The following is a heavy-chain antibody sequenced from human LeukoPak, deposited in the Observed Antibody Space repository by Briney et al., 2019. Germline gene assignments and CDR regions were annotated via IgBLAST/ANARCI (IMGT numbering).Heavy chain of an antibody. CDR3: AKDDDWGRFNH. CDR1: GFTFSSYW. J-gene: IGHJ1*01. CDR2: INSDGSST. V-gene: IGHV3-74*01. D-gene: IGHD3-16*01. Sequence: GGSLRLSCAASGFTFSSYWMHWVRQAPGKGLVWVSRINSDGSSTSYADSVKGRLTISRDNFKNTVSLQLNSLRAEDTAMYYCAKDDDWGRFNHWGQGTLVTVSS.